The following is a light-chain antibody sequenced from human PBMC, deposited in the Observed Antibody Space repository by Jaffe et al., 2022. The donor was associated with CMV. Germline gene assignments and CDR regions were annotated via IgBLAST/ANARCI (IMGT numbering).Light chain of an antibody. J-gene: IGKJ1*01. CDR2: GAS. CDR1: QSVSSSY. CDR3: QQHGSSPA. V-gene: IGKV3-20*01. Sequence: EIVLTQSPGTLSLSPGEGATLSCRASQSVSSSYLAWYQQKPGQAPRLLIYGASSRATGIPDRFSGSGSGTDFTLTISRLEPEDFAVYYCQQHGSSPAFGQGTKVEIK.